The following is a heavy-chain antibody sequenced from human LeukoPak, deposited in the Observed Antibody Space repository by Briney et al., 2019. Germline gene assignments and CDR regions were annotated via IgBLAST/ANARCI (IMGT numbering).Heavy chain of an antibody. J-gene: IGHJ5*02. D-gene: IGHD3-9*01. CDR2: FDPEDGER. CDR3: ATVASLYCDILPGYYNRFDP. V-gene: IGHV1-24*01. CDR1: GYTLTELC. Sequence: SSVTVSRKVSGYTLTELCMHWVRQAPGKGLEWMGGFDPEDGERIYAQKFQGRVTMSEDTSTDTAYMAPSSLRSEDTAVYSCATVASLYCDILPGYYNRFDPWGQGTLVTVSS.